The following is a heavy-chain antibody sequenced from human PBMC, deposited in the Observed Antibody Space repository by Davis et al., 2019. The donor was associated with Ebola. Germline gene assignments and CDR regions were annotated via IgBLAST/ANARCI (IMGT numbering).Heavy chain of an antibody. D-gene: IGHD2-21*02. V-gene: IGHV3-21*01. CDR1: GFTFSSNS. CDR3: VRDPALVVTGGGWFFGL. CDR2: ISSSSNYI. J-gene: IGHJ2*01. Sequence: PGGSLRLSCAAPGFTFSSNSMNWVRQAPGKGLEWVSFISSSSNYIYYADSLKGRFTISRDNAKNSLYLQMNSLRAEDTAVYYCVRDPALVVTGGGWFFGLWGRGTLVTVSS.